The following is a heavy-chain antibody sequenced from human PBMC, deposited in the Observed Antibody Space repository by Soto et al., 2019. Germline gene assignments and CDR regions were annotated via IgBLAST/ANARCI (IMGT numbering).Heavy chain of an antibody. J-gene: IGHJ4*02. Sequence: ESGGGVLQPGRSLRLSCAASGFTFSSFAMHWVRQAPGKGLEWVAFISYDGSNTYYADSVKGRVTISRDNSKKTVYLGINSLRAEDTAVYHCAKDLTLGIVGAWGHYFEYWGQGTLVTVSS. CDR3: AKDLTLGIVGAWGHYFEY. CDR1: GFTFSSFA. D-gene: IGHD1-26*01. V-gene: IGHV3-30-3*01. CDR2: ISYDGSNT.